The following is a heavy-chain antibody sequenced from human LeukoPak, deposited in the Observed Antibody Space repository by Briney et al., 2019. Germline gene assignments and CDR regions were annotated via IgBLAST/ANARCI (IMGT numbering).Heavy chain of an antibody. Sequence: QPGGSLRLSCAASGFTFSSYGMSWVRQAPGKGLEWVAVISYDGSNKYYADSVKGRFTISRDNSKNTLYLQMNSLRAEDTAVYYCAREGLTTVTYFFGYYMDVWGKGTTVTVSS. V-gene: IGHV3-30*03. CDR1: GFTFSSYG. J-gene: IGHJ6*03. CDR3: AREGLTTVTYFFGYYMDV. D-gene: IGHD4-11*01. CDR2: ISYDGSNK.